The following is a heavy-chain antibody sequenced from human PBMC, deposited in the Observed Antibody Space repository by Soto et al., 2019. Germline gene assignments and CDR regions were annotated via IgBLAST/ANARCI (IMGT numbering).Heavy chain of an antibody. CDR3: AKVAQGDPLISDYGMDV. Sequence: GGSLRLSCAASGFPFSSYGMHWVRQAPGKGLEWVAVISYDGSNKYYADSVKGRFTGSRDNSKNTVYLQMNSLRAGDTALYYCAKVAQGDPLISDYGMDVWGQGTTVTVSS. J-gene: IGHJ6*02. CDR2: ISYDGSNK. D-gene: IGHD2-21*02. CDR1: GFPFSSYG. V-gene: IGHV3-30*18.